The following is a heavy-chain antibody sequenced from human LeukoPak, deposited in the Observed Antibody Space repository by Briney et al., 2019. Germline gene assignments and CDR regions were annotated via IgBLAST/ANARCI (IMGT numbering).Heavy chain of an antibody. J-gene: IGHJ4*02. D-gene: IGHD2-15*01. CDR3: AIALSAATLDY. CDR1: GYSFTSYW. CDR2: IYPGDSDT. Sequence: GESLEISCKGSGYSFTSYWIGWVRQMPGKGLEWMGIIYPGDSDTRYSPPFQGQVTISADKSISTAYLQWSSLKASDTAMYYCAIALSAATLDYWGQGTLVTVSS. V-gene: IGHV5-51*01.